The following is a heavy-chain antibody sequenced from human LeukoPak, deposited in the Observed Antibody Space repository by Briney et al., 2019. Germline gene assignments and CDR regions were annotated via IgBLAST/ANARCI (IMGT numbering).Heavy chain of an antibody. Sequence: GGSLRLSCAASGFTFSSNAMCWVRQAPGKGLEWVSLISGTGGTTYYADSVKGRLTISGDNSKNTLYLQMNSLRVEDTAVYYCAKSVVVITFRFDDRGQGALVTVSS. V-gene: IGHV3-23*01. D-gene: IGHD2-15*01. CDR2: ISGTGGTT. CDR3: AKSVVVITFRFDD. CDR1: GFTFSSNA. J-gene: IGHJ4*02.